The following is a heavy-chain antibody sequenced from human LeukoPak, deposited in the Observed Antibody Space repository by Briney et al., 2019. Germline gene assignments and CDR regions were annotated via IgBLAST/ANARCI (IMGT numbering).Heavy chain of an antibody. CDR1: GYTFTGYY. J-gene: IGHJ5*02. CDR3: AREYSSSWYDYNWFDP. D-gene: IGHD6-13*01. Sequence: GASVKVSCKASGYTFTGYYMHWVRQAPGQGLEWMGWINPNSGGTNYAQKFQGRVTMTRDTSISTAYMELSRLRSDDTAVYCCAREYSSSWYDYNWFDPWGQGTLVTVSS. CDR2: INPNSGGT. V-gene: IGHV1-2*02.